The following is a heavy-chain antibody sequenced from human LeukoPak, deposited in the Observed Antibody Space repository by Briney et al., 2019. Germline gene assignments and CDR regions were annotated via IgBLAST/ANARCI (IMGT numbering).Heavy chain of an antibody. V-gene: IGHV3-21*01. J-gene: IGHJ6*03. D-gene: IGHD3-10*01. CDR3: ARNRAPEYYYYMDV. CDR1: GFTFSSYS. Sequence: GGSLRLSCAASGFTFSSYSMNWVRQAPGNGLEWVSSISSSSSYIFYADSVKGRFTISRDNAKNSLSLQMNSLRVEDTAVYYCARNRAPEYYYYMDVWGKGTTVTVSS. CDR2: ISSSSSYI.